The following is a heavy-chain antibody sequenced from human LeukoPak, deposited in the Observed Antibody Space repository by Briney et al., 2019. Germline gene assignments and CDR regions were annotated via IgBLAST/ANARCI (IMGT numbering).Heavy chain of an antibody. J-gene: IGHJ4*02. CDR2: ISGSGGST. CDR1: GFTFSSYA. V-gene: IGHV3-23*01. Sequence: PGGSLRLSCAASGFTFSSYAMSWVRQAPGKGLEWVSAISGSGGSTYYADSVKGRFTISRDNSKNTLYLQMNSLRAEDTAVYYRARHPIAVADYFDYWGQGTLVTVSS. CDR3: ARHPIAVADYFDY. D-gene: IGHD6-19*01.